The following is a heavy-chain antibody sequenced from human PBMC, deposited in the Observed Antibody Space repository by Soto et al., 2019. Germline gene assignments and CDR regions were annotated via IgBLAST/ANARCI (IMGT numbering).Heavy chain of an antibody. D-gene: IGHD2-15*01. CDR2: VSASGSIT. V-gene: IGHV3-23*01. J-gene: IGHJ4*02. CDR1: GFTFSSYD. Sequence: EVQVLESGGGLVQPGGSLRLSCAASGFTFSSYDMSWVRQAPGKGLEWVSGVSASGSITSYADSAKGRFTISRDNAKNTVFLQMSSLRAEDTAVYFCAKGDCSGGRCYRGFDYWSQGTLVTVSS. CDR3: AKGDCSGGRCYRGFDY.